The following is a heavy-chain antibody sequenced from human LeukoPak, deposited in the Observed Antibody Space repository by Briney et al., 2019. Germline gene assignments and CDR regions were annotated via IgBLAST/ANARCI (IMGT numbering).Heavy chain of an antibody. CDR3: AREGYCSGASCHSGAHFQH. Sequence: GASVKVSCKASGYTFTSYGISWVRQAPGQGLEWMGWISAYNGNTNYAQKLQGRVTMTTDTSTSTAYMELTSLRSDDTAVYYCAREGYCSGASCHSGAHFQHWGQGTLVTVSS. V-gene: IGHV1-18*01. J-gene: IGHJ1*01. D-gene: IGHD2-15*01. CDR2: ISAYNGNT. CDR1: GYTFTSYG.